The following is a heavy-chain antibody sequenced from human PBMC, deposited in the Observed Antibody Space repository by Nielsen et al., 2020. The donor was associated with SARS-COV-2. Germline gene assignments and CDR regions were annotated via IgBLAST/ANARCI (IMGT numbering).Heavy chain of an antibody. J-gene: IGHJ4*02. D-gene: IGHD6-13*01. CDR1: GGSISSYY. CDR3: ARDIATTDMGVKPFDS. Sequence: SETLSLTCTVSGGSISSYYWSWIRQPAGKGLEWIGRIYTSGSTNYNPSLKSRVTMSVDTSKNQFSLNLSSVTAADTAVYYCARDIATTDMGVKPFDSWGRGTLVTVSS. CDR2: IYTSGST. V-gene: IGHV4-4*07.